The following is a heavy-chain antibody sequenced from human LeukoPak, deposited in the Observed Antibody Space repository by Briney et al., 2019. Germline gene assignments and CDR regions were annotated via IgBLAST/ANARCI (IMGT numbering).Heavy chain of an antibody. CDR1: GGTFSSYA. CDR2: IIPIFGTA. V-gene: IGHV1-69*13. J-gene: IGHJ3*02. D-gene: IGHD1-26*01. Sequence: EASVKVSCKASGGTFSSYAISWVRQAPGQGLEWMGGIIPIFGTANYAQKFQGRVTITADESTSTAYMELSSLRSEDTAVYYCGSGSYRLNAFDIWGQGTMVTVSS. CDR3: GSGSYRLNAFDI.